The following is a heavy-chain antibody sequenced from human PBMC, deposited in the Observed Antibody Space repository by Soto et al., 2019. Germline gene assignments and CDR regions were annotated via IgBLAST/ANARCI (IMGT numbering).Heavy chain of an antibody. Sequence: QVQLVESGGGVVQPGRSLRLSCAASGFTFSSYGMHWVRQAPGKGLEWVAVISYDGSNKYYADSVKGRFTISRDNSKNTLYLQMNSLRAEDTAVYYCAKEFGFSTVTTDYYGMDVWGQGTTVTVSS. CDR3: AKEFGFSTVTTDYYGMDV. CDR1: GFTFSSYG. J-gene: IGHJ6*02. V-gene: IGHV3-30*18. CDR2: ISYDGSNK. D-gene: IGHD4-17*01.